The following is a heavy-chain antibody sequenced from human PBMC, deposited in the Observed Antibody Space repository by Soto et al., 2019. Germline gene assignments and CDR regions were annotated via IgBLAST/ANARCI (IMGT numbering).Heavy chain of an antibody. D-gene: IGHD2-15*01. CDR1: GYTFTSYY. V-gene: IGHV1-46*01. CDR2: INPSGGST. CDR3: ARDRVANDAFDI. Sequence: XSVKVSCKASGYTFTSYYMHWVRQAPGQGLEWMGIINPSGGSTSYAQKFQGRVTMTRDTSTSTVYMELSSLRSEDTAAYYCARDRVANDAFDIWGQGTMVTVSS. J-gene: IGHJ3*02.